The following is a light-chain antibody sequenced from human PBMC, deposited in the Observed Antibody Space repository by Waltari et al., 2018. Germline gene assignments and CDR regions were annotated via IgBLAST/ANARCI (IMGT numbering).Light chain of an antibody. CDR3: QQYNNWPRT. J-gene: IGKJ4*01. V-gene: IGKV3-15*01. CDR1: QSVSSN. Sequence: EIVMTQSPATLSVSPGERATLSCRASQSVSSNLAWYQQRPGQAPRLLMYVASTRATGIPARFSGSGSGTEFTLTISSLQFEDFAVYYCQQYNNWPRTFGGGTKVEIK. CDR2: VAS.